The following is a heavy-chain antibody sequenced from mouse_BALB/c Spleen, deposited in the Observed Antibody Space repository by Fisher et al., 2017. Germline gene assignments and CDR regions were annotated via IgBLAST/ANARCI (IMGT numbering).Heavy chain of an antibody. Sequence: KFKGKATLTVDKSSSTAYMELLSLTSEDSAVYYCARRYFDVWGAGTTVTVSS. CDR3: ARRYFDV. J-gene: IGHJ1*01. V-gene: IGHV1-26*01.